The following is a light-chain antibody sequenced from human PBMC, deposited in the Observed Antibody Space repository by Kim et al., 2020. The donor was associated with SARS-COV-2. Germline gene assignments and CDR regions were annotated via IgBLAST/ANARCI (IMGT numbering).Light chain of an antibody. J-gene: IGLJ2*01. Sequence: APGKKARITCGGNNIGSKSVHWYQKKPGQAPVLVIYYDSDRPSGIPERFAGSNSGTTATLTINRVEAGDEADYYCQVWDNGSDQEVFGGGTKLTVL. V-gene: IGLV3-21*04. CDR3: QVWDNGSDQEV. CDR2: YDS. CDR1: NIGSKS.